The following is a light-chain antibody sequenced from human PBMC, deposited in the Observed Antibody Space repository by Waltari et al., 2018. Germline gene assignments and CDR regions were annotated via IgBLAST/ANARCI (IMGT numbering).Light chain of an antibody. CDR2: EVT. CDR3: SSSTSSITWV. J-gene: IGLJ3*02. V-gene: IGLV2-18*02. CDR1: SSDVGNYNH. Sequence: QSALTQPPSVSGSPGQSVTISCTGTSSDVGNYNHVSWYQQSPGTAPKLIIYEVTNRPSGVPDRFSGSKSGNTASLSSSWLQAEDESDYYCSSSTSSITWVFGGGTKLTVL.